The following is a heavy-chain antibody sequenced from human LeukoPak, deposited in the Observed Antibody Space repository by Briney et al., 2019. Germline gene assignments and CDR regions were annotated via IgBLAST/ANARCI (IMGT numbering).Heavy chain of an antibody. Sequence: SETLSLTCTVSGGSINSYYWSWIRQPPGKGLEWIAFIHYTGSPHYSSSLKSRVTESVDTSKNQFSLKLSAVTAADTAVYYCARHYIEPPHYFDPWGQGILVTVSS. CDR3: ARHYIEPPHYFDP. J-gene: IGHJ4*02. CDR2: IHYTGSP. CDR1: GGSINSYY. V-gene: IGHV4-59*08.